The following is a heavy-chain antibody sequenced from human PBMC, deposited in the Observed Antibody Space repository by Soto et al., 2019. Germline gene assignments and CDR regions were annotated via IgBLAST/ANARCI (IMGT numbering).Heavy chain of an antibody. CDR3: AKALGGNFYNWHFDH. CDR1: GFISGAFA. D-gene: IGHD1-1*01. Sequence: EVQLLESGGGLVQPGESLRLSCAASGFISGAFAMNWVRLRPGKGLEWVSTISADDVTFYTADVKSRFTISRATYRDTLFLHMNGLRADDTALYACAKALGGNFYNWHFDHWGRGTLVTVSS. V-gene: IGHV3-23*01. CDR2: ISADDVT. J-gene: IGHJ4*01.